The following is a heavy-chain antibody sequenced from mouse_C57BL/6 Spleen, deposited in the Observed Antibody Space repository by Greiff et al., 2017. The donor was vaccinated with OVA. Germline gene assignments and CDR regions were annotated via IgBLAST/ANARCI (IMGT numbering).Heavy chain of an antibody. D-gene: IGHD1-1*01. J-gene: IGHJ2*01. V-gene: IGHV1-55*01. Sequence: VQLQQPGAELVKPGASVKMSCKASGYTFTSYWLTWVKQRPGQGLEWIGDIYPGSGSTNYNEKFKSKATLTVDTSSSTAYMQLSSLTSEDSAFYYCARWIYYYGSRYFDYWGQGTTLTVSS. CDR2: IYPGSGST. CDR1: GYTFTSYW. CDR3: ARWIYYYGSRYFDY.